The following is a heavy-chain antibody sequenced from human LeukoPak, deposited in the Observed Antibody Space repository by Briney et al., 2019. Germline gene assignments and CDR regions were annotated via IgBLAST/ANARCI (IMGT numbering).Heavy chain of an antibody. V-gene: IGHV3-49*03. CDR1: GFTLGDYA. CDR3: TRDTRYYYDSSGYISLYYYYYMDV. D-gene: IGHD3-22*01. J-gene: IGHJ6*03. CDR2: IRSKAYGSTT. Sequence: GGSLRLSCTASGFTLGDYAMRWFRQAPGKGLEWVGLIRSKAYGSTTEYAASVKGRFTITRDDYKRITYMEMHSRKSEDIAVYYCTRDTRYYYDSSGYISLYYYYYMDVWGKGTTVTVSS.